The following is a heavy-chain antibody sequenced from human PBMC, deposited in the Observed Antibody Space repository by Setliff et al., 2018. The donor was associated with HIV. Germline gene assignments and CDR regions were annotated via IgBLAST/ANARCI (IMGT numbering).Heavy chain of an antibody. CDR2: INPNSGDT. D-gene: IGHD1-26*01. J-gene: IGHJ4*02. V-gene: IGHV1-2*02. CDR3: ARDRHFSGSFF. Sequence: EASVKVSCKASGNAFNGNRVHWVRQAPGQGLEWMGWINPNSGDTNYAQNFQGRVTMTRDTPISTAYMELRRLRYDDTAVYYCARDRHFSGSFFWGQGTLVTVSS. CDR1: GNAFNGNR.